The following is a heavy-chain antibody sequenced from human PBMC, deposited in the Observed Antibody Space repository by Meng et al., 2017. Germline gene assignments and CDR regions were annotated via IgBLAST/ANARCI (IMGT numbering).Heavy chain of an antibody. D-gene: IGHD3-10*01. CDR1: GFTFSSYA. V-gene: IGHV3-23*01. J-gene: IGHJ4*02. CDR2: ISGSGGST. CDR3: AKSYYYGSGSYVGGPFDY. Sequence: GESLKISCAASGFTFSSYAMSWVRQAPGKGLEWVSAISGSGGSTYYADSVKGRFTISRDNSKNTLYLQMNSLRAEGMALYYCAKSYYYGSGSYVGGPFDYWGQGTLVTVSS.